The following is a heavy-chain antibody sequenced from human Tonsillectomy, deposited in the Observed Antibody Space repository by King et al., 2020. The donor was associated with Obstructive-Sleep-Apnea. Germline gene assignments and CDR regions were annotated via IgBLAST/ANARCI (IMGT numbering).Heavy chain of an antibody. V-gene: IGHV4-39*07. Sequence: QLQESGPGLVKPSETLSLSCTVSGGSISSSSYSWGWIRQPPGKGLECIGNIYYSGTTYYNPSLKSRLTISADTSKNQISLKLSSVTAADTAMYYCARGIDEXNAAXFDYGGXGTXVXVSS. J-gene: IGHJ4*01. D-gene: IGHD6-13*01. CDR2: IYYSGTT. CDR3: ARGIDEXNAAXFDY. CDR1: GGSISSSSYS.